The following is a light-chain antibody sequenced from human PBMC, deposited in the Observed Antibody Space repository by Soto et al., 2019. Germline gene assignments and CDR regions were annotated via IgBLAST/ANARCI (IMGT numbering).Light chain of an antibody. Sequence: DIVMTQSPLSLPVTPGEPASISCRSSQSLLLSNGYNYLDWYLQKPGQSPQLLIYLGSNRASGVPDRFSGSGSGTDFTLRISRVEAEDVGIYYCMQALQTPRAFGAGTKVDIK. CDR3: MQALQTPRA. CDR1: QSLLLSNGYNY. CDR2: LGS. J-gene: IGKJ3*01. V-gene: IGKV2-28*01.